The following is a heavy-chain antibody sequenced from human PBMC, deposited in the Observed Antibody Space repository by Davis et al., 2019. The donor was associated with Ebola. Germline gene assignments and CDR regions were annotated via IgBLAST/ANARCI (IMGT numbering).Heavy chain of an antibody. J-gene: IGHJ2*01. Sequence: GSLRLSCAVSGGSISSSNWWSWVRQAPGKGLEWIGEIYHSGTTNYNPPLKRRVSISVDKSKNQFSLRLSSVAAAATAVYYCARDYYDSNGYLWYFDLWGRGTLVTVSS. D-gene: IGHD3-22*01. CDR1: GGSISSSNW. CDR2: IYHSGTT. V-gene: IGHV4-4*02. CDR3: ARDYYDSNGYLWYFDL.